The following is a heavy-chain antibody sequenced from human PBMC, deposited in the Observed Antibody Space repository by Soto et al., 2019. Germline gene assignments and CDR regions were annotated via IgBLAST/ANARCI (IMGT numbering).Heavy chain of an antibody. V-gene: IGHV3-21*02. Sequence: EVQLVESGGGLVKPGGSLRLSCAASGFTFSSSSMNWVRQAPGKGLEWVSSISSSSGSICYADSVKGRFTISRHNAKNSLYLQMNTLRAEDTAVYYCAREYCGGDCMEFDPWGQGTLVTVSS. CDR1: GFTFSSSS. D-gene: IGHD2-21*02. CDR3: AREYCGGDCMEFDP. J-gene: IGHJ5*02. CDR2: ISSSSGSI.